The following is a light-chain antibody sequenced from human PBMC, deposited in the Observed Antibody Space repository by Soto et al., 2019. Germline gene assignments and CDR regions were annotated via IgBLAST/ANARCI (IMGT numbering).Light chain of an antibody. Sequence: DIVMTQSPDSLAVSLGERATINCKSSQSVLYSSNNKKYFAWYQQKPGQPPKLLIYWASTRESGVPDRFSGSGSGTDFTLTISSLQAEDVAVYYCQQYYSTPLTFGGGTKVEIK. CDR3: QQYYSTPLT. J-gene: IGKJ4*01. V-gene: IGKV4-1*01. CDR2: WAS. CDR1: QSVLYSSNNKKY.